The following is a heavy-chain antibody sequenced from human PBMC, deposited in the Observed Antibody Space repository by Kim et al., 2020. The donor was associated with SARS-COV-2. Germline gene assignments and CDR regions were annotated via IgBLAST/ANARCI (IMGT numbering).Heavy chain of an antibody. V-gene: IGHV4-59*01. Sequence: GSLSLTCTVSGGSISSYYWSWIRQPPGKGLEWIGYIYYSGSTNYNPSLKSRVTISVDTSKNQFSLKLSSVTAADTAVYYCARVKVREANFAVIAEYYFDYWGQGTLVTVSS. J-gene: IGHJ4*02. CDR1: GGSISSYY. CDR2: IYYSGST. D-gene: IGHD3-10*01. CDR3: ARVKVREANFAVIAEYYFDY.